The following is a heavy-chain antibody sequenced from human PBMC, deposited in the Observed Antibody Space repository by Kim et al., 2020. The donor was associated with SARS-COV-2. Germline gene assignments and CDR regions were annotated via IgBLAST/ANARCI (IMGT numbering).Heavy chain of an antibody. D-gene: IGHD2-2*02. Sequence: TYSLSFQGQVTISANKSISTADLQCSSLKASDTAMYYCARQRYPYNWFDPWGQGTLVTVSS. V-gene: IGHV5-51*01. J-gene: IGHJ5*02. CDR3: ARQRYPYNWFDP.